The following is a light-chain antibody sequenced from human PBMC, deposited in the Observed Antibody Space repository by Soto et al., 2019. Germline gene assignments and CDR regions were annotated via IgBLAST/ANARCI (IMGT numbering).Light chain of an antibody. CDR2: KAS. CDR1: QTISYW. CDR3: QHYNSYPLT. V-gene: IGKV1-5*03. Sequence: DIPMTQSPSTLSASIGDRVTITCRASQTISYWLAWYQQKPGKAPKLLIYKASSLKSGVPSRFSGSGSGTEFTLTISSPQPDDFASYYCQHYNSYPLTFGGGTKVEIK. J-gene: IGKJ4*01.